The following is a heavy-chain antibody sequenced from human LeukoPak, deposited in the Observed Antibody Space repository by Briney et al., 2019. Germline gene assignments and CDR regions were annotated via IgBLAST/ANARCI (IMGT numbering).Heavy chain of an antibody. D-gene: IGHD3-10*01. CDR1: GGSLSNYY. CDR3: ARGPASGSTFAWFDP. CDR2: INHSGST. J-gene: IGHJ5*02. Sequence: NPSETLSLTCAVYGGSLSNYYWSWIRQPPGKGLEWIGEINHSGSTKYNPSLKSRVTISVDMSKNQFSLEFSTVTAADMAVYNCARGPASGSTFAWFDPWGQGTLVTVSS. V-gene: IGHV4-34*01.